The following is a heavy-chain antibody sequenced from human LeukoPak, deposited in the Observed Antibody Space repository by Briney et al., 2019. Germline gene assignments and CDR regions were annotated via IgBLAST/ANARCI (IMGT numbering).Heavy chain of an antibody. D-gene: IGHD6-6*01. Sequence: ASVKVSCKASGYTFTSYYMHWVRQAPGQGLEWMGWINPNSGGTNYAQKFQGRVTMTRDTSISTAYMELSRLRSDDTAVYYCARIELVPFDAFDIWGQGTMVIVSS. V-gene: IGHV1-2*02. CDR3: ARIELVPFDAFDI. CDR1: GYTFTSYY. J-gene: IGHJ3*02. CDR2: INPNSGGT.